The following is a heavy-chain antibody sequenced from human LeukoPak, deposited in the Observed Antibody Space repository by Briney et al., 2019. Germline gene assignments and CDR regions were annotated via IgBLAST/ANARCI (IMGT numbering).Heavy chain of an antibody. V-gene: IGHV4-34*01. CDR2: INHSGST. CDR1: GGSFSGYY. J-gene: IGHJ4*02. CDR3: ARDGSYYYDSSGYGNSYYFDY. D-gene: IGHD3-22*01. Sequence: SETLSLTCAVYGGSFSGYYWSWIRQPPGKGLEWIGEINHSGSTNYNPSLKSRVAISVDTSKNQFSLKLSSVTAADTAVYYCARDGSYYYDSSGYGNSYYFDYWGQGTLVTVSS.